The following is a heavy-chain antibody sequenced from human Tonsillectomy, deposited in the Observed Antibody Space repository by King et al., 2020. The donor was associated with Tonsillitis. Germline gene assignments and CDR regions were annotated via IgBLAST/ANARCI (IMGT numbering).Heavy chain of an antibody. CDR3: AGTGATFDA. D-gene: IGHD1-1*01. J-gene: IGHJ4*02. CDR1: GGSISRGGYY. V-gene: IGHV4-31*03. CDR2: IYYSGRT. Sequence: MQLQESGPGLVKPSQTLSLTCTVSGGSISRGGYYWSWIRQHPEKGLEWIGDIYYSGRTYYSPSLKSRVSMSVDTSNNQFSLKLSSVTAADTAVYYCAGTGATFDAWGQGTLVAVSS.